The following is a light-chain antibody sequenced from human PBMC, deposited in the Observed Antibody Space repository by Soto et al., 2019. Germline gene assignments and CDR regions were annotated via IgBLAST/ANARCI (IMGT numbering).Light chain of an antibody. Sequence: EIVLTQSPGTLYLSPGERATLSCRASQSVSSSYLAWYQQKPGQAPRLLIYGASSRATGIPDRFSGSGSVTDFTLTISRLEPEDFAVYYCQQYGSSRGLTFGGGTKVEIK. CDR3: QQYGSSRGLT. J-gene: IGKJ4*01. CDR2: GAS. CDR1: QSVSSSY. V-gene: IGKV3-20*01.